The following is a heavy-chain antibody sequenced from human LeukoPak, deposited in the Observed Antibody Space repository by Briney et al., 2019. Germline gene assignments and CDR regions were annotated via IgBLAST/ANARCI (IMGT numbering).Heavy chain of an antibody. D-gene: IGHD5-24*01. CDR3: ARDYKYAFDN. CDR1: GFTFSSYG. Sequence: SGGSLRLSCAASGFTFSSYGMHWVRQAPGKGLEWISYIGIDSGNTNYADSVKGRFTISGDKAKNSLYLQMNSLRVEDTAVYYCARDYKYAFDNWGQGTLVTVSS. V-gene: IGHV3-48*01. CDR2: IGIDSGNT. J-gene: IGHJ4*02.